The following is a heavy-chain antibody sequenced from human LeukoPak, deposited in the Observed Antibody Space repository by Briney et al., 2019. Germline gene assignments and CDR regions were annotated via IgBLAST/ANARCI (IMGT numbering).Heavy chain of an antibody. Sequence: GGSLRLPCAASGFNFIYYSMKWVRQAPGKGLEWVSSISSSSGYLYYADSVKGRFTISRDNAKNSLYLQMNSLRAEDTAVYYCARLNSNLFDYWGQGTLVTVSS. J-gene: IGHJ4*02. CDR2: ISSSSGYL. D-gene: IGHD1-1*01. CDR3: ARLNSNLFDY. CDR1: GFNFIYYS. V-gene: IGHV3-21*01.